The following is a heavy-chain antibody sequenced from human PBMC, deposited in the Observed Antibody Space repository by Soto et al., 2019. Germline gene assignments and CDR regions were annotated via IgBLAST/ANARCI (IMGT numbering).Heavy chain of an antibody. V-gene: IGHV3-7*01. CDR2: IKQDGSEK. D-gene: IGHD3-3*01. CDR1: GFTFSRSW. Sequence: ESGGGLVQPGGSLRLSCAASGFTFSRSWMNWVRQAPGKGLEWVANIKQDGSEKFYVDSVKGRFTIARDNAKSSLYLQMNSLRAEDTAVYYCARGNGYYPYYYYYMDVWGKGTTVTVSS. CDR3: ARGNGYYPYYYYYMDV. J-gene: IGHJ6*03.